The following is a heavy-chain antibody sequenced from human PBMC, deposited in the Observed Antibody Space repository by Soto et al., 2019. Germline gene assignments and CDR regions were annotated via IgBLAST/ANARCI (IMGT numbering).Heavy chain of an antibody. CDR3: ARSYGSGTYGSLDP. D-gene: IGHD3-10*01. J-gene: IGHJ5*02. V-gene: IGHV1-69*01. Sequence: QIQLVQSGAEVKKPGSSVKISCKASGGTFSSYAINRVRQAPGQGLEWMGGIIPIFGTTNYAQKFQGRVTVTADDSTTTAYMVLNSLRSEDTAMYYCARSYGSGTYGSLDPWGQGTLVTVSS. CDR2: IIPIFGTT. CDR1: GGTFSSYA.